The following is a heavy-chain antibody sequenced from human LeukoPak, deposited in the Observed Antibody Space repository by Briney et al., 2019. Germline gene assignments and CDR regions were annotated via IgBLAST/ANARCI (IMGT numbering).Heavy chain of an antibody. CDR3: AKASGVGLAARPGD. Sequence: GGSLRLSCAASGFTFSSYSMNWVRQAPGKGLEWVSYISSSGRTIYYADSVKGRFTISRDNGKKSLYLQMNSLRAEDMALYYCAKASGVGLAARPGDWGQGTLVTVSS. D-gene: IGHD6-6*01. V-gene: IGHV3-48*04. CDR2: ISSSGRTI. J-gene: IGHJ4*02. CDR1: GFTFSSYS.